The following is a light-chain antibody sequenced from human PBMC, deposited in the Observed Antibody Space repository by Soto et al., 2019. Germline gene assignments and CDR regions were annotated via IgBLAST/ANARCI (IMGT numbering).Light chain of an antibody. J-gene: IGLJ2*01. Sequence: QPVLTQPPSASGTPGQRVTISCSGSSSNIESNYVYWYQQLPGTAHRLLIYRNNQRPSGVPDRFSGSKSGTSASLAISALRSEDEADYYCTVWDDSLRGRLFGGGTKVTVL. CDR3: TVWDDSLRGRL. CDR2: RNN. CDR1: SSNIESNY. V-gene: IGLV1-47*01.